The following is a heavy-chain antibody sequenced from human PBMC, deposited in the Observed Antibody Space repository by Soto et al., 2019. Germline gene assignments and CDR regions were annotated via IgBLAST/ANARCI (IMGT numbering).Heavy chain of an antibody. V-gene: IGHV2-5*02. CDR2: IYWDDDK. J-gene: IGHJ4*02. D-gene: IGHD6-13*01. Sequence: QITLKESGPTLVKPTQTLTLTCTFSGFSLSTSGVGVGWIRQPPGKALEWLALIYWDDDKRYSQSLKSRLTITKDPSKNQVGLTMTNMDPVDTATYYCAHRRFGARKAAGFPNWGQGTLVTVSS. CDR1: GFSLSTSGVG. CDR3: AHRRFGARKAAGFPN.